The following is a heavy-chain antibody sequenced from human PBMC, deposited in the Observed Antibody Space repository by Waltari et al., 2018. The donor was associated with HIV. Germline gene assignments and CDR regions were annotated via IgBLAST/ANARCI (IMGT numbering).Heavy chain of an antibody. J-gene: IGHJ4*02. D-gene: IGHD3-3*01. Sequence: EVQLVESGGGLVKPGGSLRLSCAASGFTFSNAGMRWVRQVPGKGLGRGGRIKSKTDHGTTDYAAPVKGRFTISRDDSKNTLYLQMNSLKTEDTAVYYCTTTSPYYDSSWGQGTLVTVST. CDR3: TTTSPYYDSS. CDR1: GFTFSNAG. V-gene: IGHV3-15*01. CDR2: IKSKTDHGTT.